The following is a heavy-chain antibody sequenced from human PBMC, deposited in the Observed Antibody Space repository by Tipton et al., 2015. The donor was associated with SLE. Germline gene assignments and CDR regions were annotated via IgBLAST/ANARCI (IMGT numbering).Heavy chain of an antibody. J-gene: IGHJ4*02. V-gene: IGHV1-46*01. Sequence: VQLVQSGAEVKKPGASVKVSCKASGYTFTSYYMHWVRQAPGQGLEWMGVINPSAGSTSYAQKFQGRVIMTRDTSTRTAYMELSSLRSEDTAVYYCARDGSSSSYFDYWGQGTLVTVPS. CDR1: GYTFTSYY. CDR3: ARDGSSSSYFDY. CDR2: INPSAGST. D-gene: IGHD6-13*01.